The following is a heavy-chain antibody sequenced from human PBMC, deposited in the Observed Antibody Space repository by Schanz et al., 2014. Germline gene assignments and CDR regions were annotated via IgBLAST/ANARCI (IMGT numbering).Heavy chain of an antibody. CDR2: LSARGHRT. CDR3: ARAVGGNSALEWFDP. Sequence: EVQLVESGGGLVQRGGSLRLSCAASGFSFGSYAMSWVRQAPGRGLEWVSALSARGHRTQYVDSVMGRFTISSDISKNMLYLQMTSLRAEDTAVYYCARAVGGNSALEWFDPWGQGTLVTVSS. D-gene: IGHD2-21*01. J-gene: IGHJ5*02. CDR1: GFSFGSYA. V-gene: IGHV3-23*04.